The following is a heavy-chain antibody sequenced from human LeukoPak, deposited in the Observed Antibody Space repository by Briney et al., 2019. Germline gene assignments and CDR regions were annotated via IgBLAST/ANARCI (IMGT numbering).Heavy chain of an antibody. Sequence: SETLSLTCSVSGDSFSSGGYYWSWIRQHPGKGLEWLGYIYYTGNTYYNPSLKSRVTMSADTSKNQFSLKLSSVTAADTAVYYCARTTVVAKYFDYWGQGTLVTVSS. J-gene: IGHJ4*02. CDR2: IYYTGNT. CDR3: ARTTVVAKYFDY. CDR1: GDSFSSGGYY. D-gene: IGHD4-23*01. V-gene: IGHV4-31*03.